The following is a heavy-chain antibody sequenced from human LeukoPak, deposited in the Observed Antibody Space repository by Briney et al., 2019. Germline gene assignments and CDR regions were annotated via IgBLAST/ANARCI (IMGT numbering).Heavy chain of an antibody. V-gene: IGHV1-2*02. Sequence: ASVKVSCKASGYTFTGYYMHWVRQAPGQGLEWMGWINPNSGGTNYAQKFQGRVTMTRDTSISTAYMELSRLRSDDTDVYYCARMGGGGTDRDYFDYWGQGTLVTVSS. CDR2: INPNSGGT. CDR3: ARMGGGGTDRDYFDY. J-gene: IGHJ4*02. D-gene: IGHD3-16*01. CDR1: GYTFTGYY.